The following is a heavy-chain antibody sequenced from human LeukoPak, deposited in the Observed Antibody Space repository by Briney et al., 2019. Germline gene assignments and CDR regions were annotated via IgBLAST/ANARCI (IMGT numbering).Heavy chain of an antibody. CDR1: GFIVSNYY. V-gene: IGHV3-66*02. J-gene: IGHJ5*02. CDR3: ARGREVTRDWVEFDP. Sequence: TGRSLTLSCAGAGFIVSNYYMSWVRQHAGNGMEWVSFIRESGETLYADSVKGRFTISRDNSKNTMYLQINRLRVEDTAVYFCARGREVTRDWVEFDPWGQGTLVTVFS. CDR2: IRESGET. D-gene: IGHD2-21*02.